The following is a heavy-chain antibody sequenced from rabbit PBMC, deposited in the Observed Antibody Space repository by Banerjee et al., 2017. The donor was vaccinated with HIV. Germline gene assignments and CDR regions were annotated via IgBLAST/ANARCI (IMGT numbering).Heavy chain of an antibody. Sequence: QSLEESGGGLVKPGASLTLTCTASGIDFSSYGVSWVRQAPGKGLEWIGYIDPAFDSRNYASWVNGRFTISSDNAQPTVDLQMNSLTAADTATHFCARANGFPIWNLWGQGTLVTVS. CDR3: ARANGFPIWNL. D-gene: IGHD6-1*01. CDR1: GIDFSSYG. CDR2: IDPAFDSR. J-gene: IGHJ4*01. V-gene: IGHV1S7*01.